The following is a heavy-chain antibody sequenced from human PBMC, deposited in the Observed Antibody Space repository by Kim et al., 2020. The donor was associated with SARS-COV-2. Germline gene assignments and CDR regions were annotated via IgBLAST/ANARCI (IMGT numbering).Heavy chain of an antibody. CDR3: ARDYYDSSGYGGWAFDI. Sequence: ASVKVSCKASGYTFTSYGISWVRQAPGQGLEWMGWISAYNGNTNYAQKLQGRVTMTTDTSTSTAYMELRSLRSDDTAVYYCARDYYDSSGYGGWAFDIWGQGTMVTVSS. CDR1: GYTFTSYG. D-gene: IGHD3-22*01. CDR2: ISAYNGNT. V-gene: IGHV1-18*01. J-gene: IGHJ3*02.